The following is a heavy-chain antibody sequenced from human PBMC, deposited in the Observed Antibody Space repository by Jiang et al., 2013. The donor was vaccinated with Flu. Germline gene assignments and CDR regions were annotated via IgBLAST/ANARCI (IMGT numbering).Heavy chain of an antibody. J-gene: IGHJ4*02. CDR1: SYW. D-gene: IGHD1-26*01. Sequence: SYWIGWVRQMPGKGLEWMGIIYPGDSDTRYSPSFQGQVTISADKSISTAYLQWSSLKASDTAMYYCARYYSGSSITLYYFDYWGQGTLVTVSS. CDR2: IYPGDSDT. CDR3: ARYYSGSSITLYYFDY. V-gene: IGHV5-51*01.